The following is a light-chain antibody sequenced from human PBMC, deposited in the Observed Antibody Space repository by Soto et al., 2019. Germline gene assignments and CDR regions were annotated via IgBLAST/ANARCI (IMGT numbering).Light chain of an antibody. V-gene: IGKV1-9*01. CDR1: QDIALF. Sequence: QSTQSPSSLCASVGDRVPITCRARQDIALFLAWYPPKPGAPPKLLIYAASALSGGVPSRFSGSGSWTDFALTITSLKAEDFATKYCQQLRMYTSTFGGGTRLEIK. CDR2: AAS. CDR3: QQLRMYTST. J-gene: IGKJ5*01.